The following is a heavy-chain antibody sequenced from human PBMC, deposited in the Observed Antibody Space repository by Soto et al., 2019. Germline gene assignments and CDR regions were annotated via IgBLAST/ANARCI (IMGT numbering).Heavy chain of an antibody. CDR3: ARDGGGQYYDILTDYPTNWFDP. D-gene: IGHD3-9*01. Sequence: QVQLVQSGAEVKKPGSSVKVSCKASGGTFSSYAISWVRQATGQGLEWMGGIIPIFGTANYAQKFQGRVTITAAESTSTATMELSSLRSEDTAVSYCARDGGGQYYDILTDYPTNWFDPWGQGTLVTVSS. CDR1: GGTFSSYA. V-gene: IGHV1-69*12. CDR2: IIPIFGTA. J-gene: IGHJ5*02.